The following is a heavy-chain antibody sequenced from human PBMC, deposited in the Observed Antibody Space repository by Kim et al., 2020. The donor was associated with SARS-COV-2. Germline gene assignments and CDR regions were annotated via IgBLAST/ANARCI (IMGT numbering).Heavy chain of an antibody. CDR1: GFTFSSYW. D-gene: IGHD6-6*01. J-gene: IGHJ4*02. V-gene: IGHV3-7*03. Sequence: GGSLRLSCAASGFTFSSYWMSWVRQAPGKGLEWVANIKQDGSEKYYVDSVKGRFTISRDNAKNSLYLQMNSLRAEDTAVYYCARDWNILQIAARPPDLDYWGQGTLVTVSS. CDR2: IKQDGSEK. CDR3: ARDWNILQIAARPPDLDY.